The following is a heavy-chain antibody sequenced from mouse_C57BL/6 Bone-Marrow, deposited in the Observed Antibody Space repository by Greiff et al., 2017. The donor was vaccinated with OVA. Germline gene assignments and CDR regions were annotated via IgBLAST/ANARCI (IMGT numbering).Heavy chain of an antibody. J-gene: IGHJ4*01. V-gene: IGHV1-61*01. CDR1: GYTFTSYW. D-gene: IGHD1-1*01. CDR2: IYPSDSET. CDR3: ARSLLLRYCYAMDY. Sequence: QVHVKQPGAELVRPGSSVKLSCKASGYTFTSYWMDWVKQRPGQGLEWIGNIYPSDSETHYNQKFKDKATLTVDKSSSTAYMQLSSLTSEDSAVYYCARSLLLRYCYAMDYWGQGTSVTVSS.